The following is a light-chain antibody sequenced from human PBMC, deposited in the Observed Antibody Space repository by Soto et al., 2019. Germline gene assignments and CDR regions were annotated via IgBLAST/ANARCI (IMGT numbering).Light chain of an antibody. Sequence: QPVLTQPPSASGTPGQRVTISCSGRGSNIGSNTVNWYQQLPGTAPKLLIYSNNQRPAGVPDRFSGSKSGTSASLAISGLQSEDEADYYCAAWDDSLIGVVFGGGTKLTVL. V-gene: IGLV1-44*01. CDR1: GSNIGSNT. J-gene: IGLJ2*01. CDR2: SNN. CDR3: AAWDDSLIGVV.